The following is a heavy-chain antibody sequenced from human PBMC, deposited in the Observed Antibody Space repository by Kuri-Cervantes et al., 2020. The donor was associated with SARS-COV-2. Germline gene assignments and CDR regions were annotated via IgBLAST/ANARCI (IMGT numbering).Heavy chain of an antibody. CDR2: IYHSGST. CDR3: ARDSSTQQLPAEYFQH. V-gene: IGHV4-38-2*02. D-gene: IGHD6-13*01. Sequence: SETLSLTCAVSGYSISSGYYWGWIRQPPGKGLEWIGSIYHSGSTYYNPSLKSRVTISVDTSKNQFSLRLSSVTAADTAVYYCARDSSTQQLPAEYFQHWGQGTLVTVSS. J-gene: IGHJ1*01. CDR1: GYSISSGYY.